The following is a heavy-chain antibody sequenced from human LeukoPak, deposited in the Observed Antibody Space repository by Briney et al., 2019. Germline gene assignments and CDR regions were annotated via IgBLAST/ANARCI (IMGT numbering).Heavy chain of an antibody. CDR1: GYTFSDYF. D-gene: IGHD3-10*01. Sequence: ASVKVSCKASGYTFSDYFIHWVRQAPGQGLEWMGWISAYNGNTNYAQKLQGRVTMTTDTSTSTAYMELRSLRSDDTAVYYCARDGRFGELYYYYYGMDVWGQGTTVTVSS. CDR3: ARDGRFGELYYYYYGMDV. V-gene: IGHV1-18*04. J-gene: IGHJ6*02. CDR2: ISAYNGNT.